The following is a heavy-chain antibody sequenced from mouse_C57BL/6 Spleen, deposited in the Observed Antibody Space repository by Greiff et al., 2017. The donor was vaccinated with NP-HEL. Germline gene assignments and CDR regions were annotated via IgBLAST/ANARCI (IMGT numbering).Heavy chain of an antibody. CDR1: GYSFTGYY. CDR2: INPSTGGT. CDR3: ARSGDGYYFDV. V-gene: IGHV1-43*01. J-gene: IGHJ1*03. D-gene: IGHD2-3*01. Sequence: VQLQQSGPELVKPGASVKISCKASGYSFTGYYMHWVKQSSEKSLEWIGEINPSTGGTSYNQKFKGKATLTVDKSSSTAYMQLKSLTSEDSAVDYCARSGDGYYFDVWGTGTTVTVSS.